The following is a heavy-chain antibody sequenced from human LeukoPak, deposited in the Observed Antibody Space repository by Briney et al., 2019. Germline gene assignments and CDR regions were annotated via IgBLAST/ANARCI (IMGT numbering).Heavy chain of an antibody. J-gene: IGHJ4*02. CDR2: IYYSGST. D-gene: IGHD5-18*01. CDR1: GGSISSYY. CDR3: ARGAAGYSYD. Sequence: SETLSLTCTVSGGSISSYYWSWIRQPPGKGLEWIGHIYYSGSTNYNPSLKSRVTISIDTSKNQFSLRLSSVTAADTAVYYCARGAAGYSYDWGQGTLVTVSS. V-gene: IGHV4-59*01.